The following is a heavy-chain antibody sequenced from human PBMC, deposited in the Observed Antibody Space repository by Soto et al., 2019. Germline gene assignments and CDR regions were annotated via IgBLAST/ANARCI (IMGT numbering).Heavy chain of an antibody. CDR3: ARFLAGARYWFDP. CDR1: GGSISSGGYY. Sequence: QVQLQESGPGLVKPSQTLSLTCTVSGGSISSGGYYWSLIRQHPGKGLEWIGYIYYSGSTYYNPALKSRVTISVDTSNNQFSLKLSSVTAADTAAYYCARFLAGARYWFDPWGQGTLVTVSS. CDR2: IYYSGST. V-gene: IGHV4-31*03. D-gene: IGHD6-19*01. J-gene: IGHJ5*02.